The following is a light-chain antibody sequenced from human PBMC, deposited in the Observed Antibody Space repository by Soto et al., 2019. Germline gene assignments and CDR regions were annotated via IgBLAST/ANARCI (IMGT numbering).Light chain of an antibody. CDR1: QSVNSNY. CDR3: QQYGNSPFT. J-gene: IGKJ4*01. Sequence: ELVLTQSPGTLSLSPGERATLSCRASQSVNSNYVAWFQQKPGQAPRLLIYGASFRASGIPDRLSGSGSGTDFTLTITRLEPEDFAVYYCQQYGNSPFTFGGGTKVEIK. V-gene: IGKV3-20*01. CDR2: GAS.